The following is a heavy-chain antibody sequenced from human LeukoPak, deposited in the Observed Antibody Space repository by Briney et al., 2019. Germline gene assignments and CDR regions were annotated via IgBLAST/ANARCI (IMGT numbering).Heavy chain of an antibody. CDR2: ISSTSSTV. J-gene: IGHJ4*02. V-gene: IGHV3-48*01. CDR3: ARGRDSSSSYPGY. D-gene: IGHD6-6*01. Sequence: GGTLRLSCAVSGFTFSSYSMTWVRQAPGKGLEWVSYISSTSSTVYYADSVKGRFTISRDNVKNSLYLQMNSLRAEDTAVYYCARGRDSSSSYPGYWGQGTLVTVSS. CDR1: GFTFSSYS.